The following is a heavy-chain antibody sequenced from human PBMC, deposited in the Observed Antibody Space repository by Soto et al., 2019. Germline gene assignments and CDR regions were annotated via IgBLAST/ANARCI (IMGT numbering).Heavy chain of an antibody. Sequence: PSETLSLTCAVYGGSFSGYYWSWIRQPPGKGLEWIGEINHSGSTNYNPSLKSRVTISVDTSKNQFSLKLSSVTAADTAVYYCARGPLYGSGSYYNVYSYYGMDVWGQGTTVTVSS. D-gene: IGHD3-10*01. J-gene: IGHJ6*02. V-gene: IGHV4-34*01. CDR3: ARGPLYGSGSYYNVYSYYGMDV. CDR1: GGSFSGYY. CDR2: INHSGST.